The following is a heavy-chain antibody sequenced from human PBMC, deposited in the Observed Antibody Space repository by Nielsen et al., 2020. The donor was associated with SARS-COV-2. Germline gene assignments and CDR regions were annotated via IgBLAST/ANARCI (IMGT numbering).Heavy chain of an antibody. J-gene: IGHJ4*02. CDR1: GFTVSSNY. CDR3: ARVASSSWYAEYYFDY. D-gene: IGHD6-13*01. CDR2: ICSGGST. Sequence: GESLKISCAASGFTVSSNYMSWVRQAPGKGLEWVSVICSGGSTYYADSVKGRFTISRHNSKNTLYLQMNSLRAEDTAVYYCARVASSSWYAEYYFDYWGQGTLVTVSS. V-gene: IGHV3-53*04.